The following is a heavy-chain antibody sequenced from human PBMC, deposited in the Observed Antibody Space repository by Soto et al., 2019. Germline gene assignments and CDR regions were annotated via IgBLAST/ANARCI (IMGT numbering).Heavy chain of an antibody. J-gene: IGHJ6*02. CDR2: IIPIFGTA. Sequence: SVKVSCKAAGGTFSSYSISWVRQAPGQGLEWMGGIIPIFGTANYAQKFQGRVTITADKSTSTAYMELSSLRSEDTAVYYCARGYSSSSMWYYYGMDVWGQGTTVT. V-gene: IGHV1-69*06. D-gene: IGHD6-6*01. CDR1: GGTFSSYS. CDR3: ARGYSSSSMWYYYGMDV.